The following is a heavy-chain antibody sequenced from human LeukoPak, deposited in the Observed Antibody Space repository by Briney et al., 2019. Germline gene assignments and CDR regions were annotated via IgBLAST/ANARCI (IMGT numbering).Heavy chain of an antibody. CDR3: ARDRGYYYDSSGSAKDY. CDR2: INPNSGGT. D-gene: IGHD3-22*01. V-gene: IGHV1-2*02. Sequence: ASVKVSCKASGYTFTGYYMHWVRQAPGQGLEWMGWINPNSGGTNYAQKFQGRVTMTRDTSISTAYMELSRLRSDDTAVYYCARDRGYYYDSSGSAKDYWGQGTLVTVSS. CDR1: GYTFTGYY. J-gene: IGHJ4*02.